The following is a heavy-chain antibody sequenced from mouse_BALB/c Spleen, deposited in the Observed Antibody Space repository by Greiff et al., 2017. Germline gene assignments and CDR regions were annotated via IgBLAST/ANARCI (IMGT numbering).Heavy chain of an antibody. V-gene: IGHV1-9*01. Sequence: QVQLKQSGAELMKPGASVKISCKATGYTFSSYWIEWVKQRPGHGLEWIGEILPGSGSTNYNEKFKGKATFTADTSSNTAYMQLSSLTSEDSAVYYCATRTIYYGNYVDAMDYWGQGTSVTVSS. D-gene: IGHD2-1*01. CDR3: ATRTIYYGNYVDAMDY. CDR2: ILPGSGST. CDR1: GYTFSSYW. J-gene: IGHJ4*01.